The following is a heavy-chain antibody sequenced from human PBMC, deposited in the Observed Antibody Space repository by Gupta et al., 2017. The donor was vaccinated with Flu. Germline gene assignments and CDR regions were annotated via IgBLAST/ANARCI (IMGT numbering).Heavy chain of an antibody. CDR2: IAFDGSIQ. Sequence: QVQLVESGGGVVQPGTSLRLSCAASGFSFSSYGMHWVRQAPGKGLEWVAGIAFDGSIQYYSDSGKGRFTISRDISKNTLYLQMNSLRAEDTAVYYCEKVSEPGSWLHFDDGGQGTLVTVSS. CDR3: EKVSEPGSWLHFDD. CDR1: GFSFSSYG. J-gene: IGHJ4*02. D-gene: IGHD5-24*01. V-gene: IGHV3-30*18.